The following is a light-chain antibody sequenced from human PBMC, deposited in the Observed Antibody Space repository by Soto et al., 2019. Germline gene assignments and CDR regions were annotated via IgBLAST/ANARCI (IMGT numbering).Light chain of an antibody. CDR1: QDISNY. CDR2: DAS. V-gene: IGKV1-33*01. Sequence: DIPMTQSPSSLSASVGDRVTITCQASQDISNYLNWYQQKPGKAPQLLIYDASNLETGVPSRFSGSGSWTDFTFTISSLQPEDIATYYCQQYDNLPRLTFGGGTKVEIK. J-gene: IGKJ4*01. CDR3: QQYDNLPRLT.